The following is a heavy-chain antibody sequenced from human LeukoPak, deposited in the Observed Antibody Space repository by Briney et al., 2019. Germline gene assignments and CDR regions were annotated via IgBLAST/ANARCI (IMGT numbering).Heavy chain of an antibody. CDR2: ISTYNGNT. CDR1: GYTFTSYG. D-gene: IGHD1-1*01. J-gene: IGHJ4*02. CDR3: AREVLSTLERRPFDY. V-gene: IGHV1-18*01. Sequence: GAPVKVSCKASGYTFTSYGISWVRQAPGQGLEWMGWISTYNGNTNYAQKLQGRVTMTTDASTSTAYMELRSLRSDDTAVYYCAREVLSTLERRPFDYWGQGTLVTVSS.